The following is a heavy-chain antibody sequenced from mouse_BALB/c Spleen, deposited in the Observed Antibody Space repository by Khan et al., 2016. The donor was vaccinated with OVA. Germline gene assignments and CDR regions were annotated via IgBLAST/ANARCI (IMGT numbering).Heavy chain of an antibody. J-gene: IGHJ4*01. CDR2: ISTSGSYT. CDR1: GFTFSNYG. CDR3: ARCLYGSSYDYYAMDY. V-gene: IGHV5-6*01. D-gene: IGHD1-1*01. Sequence: EVVLVESGGDLVKPGGSLKLSCAASGFTFSNYGMSWVRQTPDKRLEWVAIISTSGSYTYYPDSVKGRFTISRDNAKNTLYLQMSSLKSEDTAIYYCARCLYGSSYDYYAMDYWGQGTSVTVSS.